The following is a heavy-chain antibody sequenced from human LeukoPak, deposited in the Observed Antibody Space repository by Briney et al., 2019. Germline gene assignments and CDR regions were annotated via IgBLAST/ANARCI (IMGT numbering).Heavy chain of an antibody. V-gene: IGHV3-23*01. D-gene: IGHD3-3*01. J-gene: IGHJ4*02. CDR1: GLTFSSYA. CDR2: ISGSSGHT. CDR3: AKVGFSEMEWLLYSDH. Sequence: GGSLRLSCAASGLTFSSYAMSWVPQAPGKGREWVSAISGSSGHTYYADSVKGRFTISRDNSKNTLYLQMNSLRAEDTAVYYCAKVGFSEMEWLLYSDHWGQGTLVTVSS.